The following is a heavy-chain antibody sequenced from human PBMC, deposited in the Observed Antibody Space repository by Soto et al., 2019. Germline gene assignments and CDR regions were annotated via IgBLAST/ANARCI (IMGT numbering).Heavy chain of an antibody. CDR1: GFSLSTSGVG. CDR3: AHRSLDDYGDSYAFDI. J-gene: IGHJ3*02. Sequence: QITLKASGPTLVKPTQTLTVTCTFSGFSLSTSGVGVGWIRPPPGKALDWLALIYWNDDKRYSPSLKSRLTITKDTSKTPVVLTMTSVDSGDTATYYCAHRSLDDYGDSYAFDIWGQGTMVTVSS. CDR2: IYWNDDK. D-gene: IGHD4-17*01. V-gene: IGHV2-5*01.